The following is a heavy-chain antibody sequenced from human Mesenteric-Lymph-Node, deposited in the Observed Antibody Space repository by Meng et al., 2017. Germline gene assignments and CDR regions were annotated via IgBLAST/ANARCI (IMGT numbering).Heavy chain of an antibody. CDR1: GYSFTSYW. Sequence: GGSLRLSCKGSGYSFTSYWIGWVRQMPGKGLEWMGIIYPGDSDTRYSPSFQGQVTISADKSISTAYLQWSSLKASDTAMYYCARRLVGATKYYFDYWGQGTLVTVSS. D-gene: IGHD1-26*01. V-gene: IGHV5-51*01. CDR3: ARRLVGATKYYFDY. J-gene: IGHJ4*02. CDR2: IYPGDSDT.